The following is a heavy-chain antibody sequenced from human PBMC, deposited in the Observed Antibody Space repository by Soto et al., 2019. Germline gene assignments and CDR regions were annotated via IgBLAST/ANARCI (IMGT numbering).Heavy chain of an antibody. CDR1: GGSISSSSHY. CDR3: ARQTTVTTSFDY. CDR2: IYYSGST. Sequence: SSETLSLTCTVSGGSISSSSHYWGWIRQPPGKGLEWIGSIYYSGSTYYDPSLKSRVTISVDTSKNQFSLKLSSVTAADTAVYYCARQTTVTTSFDYWGQGTLVTVSS. D-gene: IGHD4-17*01. J-gene: IGHJ4*02. V-gene: IGHV4-39*01.